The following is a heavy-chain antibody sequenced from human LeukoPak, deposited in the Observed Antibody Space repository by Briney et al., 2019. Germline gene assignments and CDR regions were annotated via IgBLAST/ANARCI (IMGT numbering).Heavy chain of an antibody. Sequence: SETLSLTCAVSGYSISSGYYWGWIRRPPGKGLEWIGRIYHSGSTYYNPSLKSRVTISVDTSKNQFSLKLSSVTAADTAVYYCARHSIVVVTAGYFDLWGRGTLVTVSS. CDR3: ARHSIVVVTAGYFDL. V-gene: IGHV4-38-2*01. CDR2: IYHSGST. D-gene: IGHD2-21*02. CDR1: GYSISSGYY. J-gene: IGHJ2*01.